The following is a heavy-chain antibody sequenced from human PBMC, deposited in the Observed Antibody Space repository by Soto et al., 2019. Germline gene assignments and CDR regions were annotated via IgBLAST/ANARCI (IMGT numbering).Heavy chain of an antibody. D-gene: IGHD2-2*01. CDR3: ARGSYLRDHYYYYGMDV. V-gene: IGHV4-34*01. CDR1: GGSFSGYY. Sequence: PSETLSLTCAVYGGSFSGYYWSWIRQPPGKGLEWIGEINHSGSTNYNPSLKSRVTISVDTSKNQFSLKLNSVTAADTAVYYCARGSYLRDHYYYYGMDVWGQGTPVTVSS. CDR2: INHSGST. J-gene: IGHJ6*02.